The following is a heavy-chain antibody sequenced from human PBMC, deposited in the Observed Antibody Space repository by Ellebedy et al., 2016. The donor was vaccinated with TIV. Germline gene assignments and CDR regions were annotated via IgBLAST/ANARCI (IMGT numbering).Heavy chain of an antibody. Sequence: GESLKISCKASGYIFTNYWIAWVRQMPGEGLEYMGTTYPGDSDTRYSPSSQGQVTVSADKSISTAYLQWSSLKASDTAMYYCARRSKVRGPCDYWGQGTLVTVSS. CDR1: GYIFTNYW. CDR3: ARRSKVRGPCDY. V-gene: IGHV5-51*01. J-gene: IGHJ4*02. D-gene: IGHD3-10*01. CDR2: TYPGDSDT.